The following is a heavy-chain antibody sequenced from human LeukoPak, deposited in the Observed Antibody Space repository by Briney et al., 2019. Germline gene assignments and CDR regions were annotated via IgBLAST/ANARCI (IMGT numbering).Heavy chain of an antibody. Sequence: GESLKISCRASGYSFTNYWIGWVRQMPGKGLEWMGLIYPGDSNTRYSPSFQGQVTISADKSINTAYLQWSSLRTSDTAMYYCTRDWELGYWGQGTLVTVSS. CDR2: IYPGDSNT. CDR1: GYSFTNYW. V-gene: IGHV5-51*01. D-gene: IGHD1-26*01. J-gene: IGHJ4*02. CDR3: TRDWELGY.